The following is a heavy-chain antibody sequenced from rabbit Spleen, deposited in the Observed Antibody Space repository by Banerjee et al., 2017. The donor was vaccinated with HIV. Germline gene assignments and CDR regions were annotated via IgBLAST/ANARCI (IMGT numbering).Heavy chain of an antibody. V-gene: IGHV1S40*01. CDR3: VRGASSSGYYSL. CDR2: INAATGKP. D-gene: IGHD1-1*01. CDR1: GFDLSSSYW. J-gene: IGHJ6*01. Sequence: QSLEESGGDLVKPGASLTLTCTASGFDLSSSYWICWVRQAPGKGLEWIACINAATGKPVYATWANGRFTISSHNAQNTLYLQLNSLTAADTATYFCVRGASSSGYYSLWGPGTLVTVS.